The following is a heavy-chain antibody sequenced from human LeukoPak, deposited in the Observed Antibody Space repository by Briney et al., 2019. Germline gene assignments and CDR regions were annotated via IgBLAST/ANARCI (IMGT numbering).Heavy chain of an antibody. V-gene: IGHV4-34*01. CDR3: ARGRSGSYYFPFDY. CDR2: INHSGST. J-gene: IGHJ4*02. Sequence: SETLSLTCAVYGGSFSGYYWSWIRQPPGKGLEWIGEINHSGSTNYNPSLKSRVTISVDTSKNQFSLKLSSVTAAGTAVYYCARGRSGSYYFPFDYWGQGTLVTVSS. D-gene: IGHD1-26*01. CDR1: GGSFSGYY.